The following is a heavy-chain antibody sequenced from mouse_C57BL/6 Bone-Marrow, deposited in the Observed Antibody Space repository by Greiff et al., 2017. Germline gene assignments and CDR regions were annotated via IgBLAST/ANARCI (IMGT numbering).Heavy chain of an antibody. CDR3: ARKSNYIYWYFDV. J-gene: IGHJ1*03. CDR1: GFTFSSYT. CDR2: ISGGGGNT. D-gene: IGHD2-5*01. V-gene: IGHV5-9*01. Sequence: EVMLVESGGGLVKPGGSLKLSCAASGFTFSSYTMSWVRQTPEKRLEWVATISGGGGNTYYPDSVKGRFTISRDNAKNTLYLQMSSLRSEDTALYYCARKSNYIYWYFDVWGTGTTVTVSS.